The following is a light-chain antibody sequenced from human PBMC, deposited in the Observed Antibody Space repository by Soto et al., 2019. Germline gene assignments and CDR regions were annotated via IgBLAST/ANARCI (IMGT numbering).Light chain of an antibody. CDR3: QQYGSSSWT. Sequence: EIVLTQSPGTLSLSPGKRSTLSCRASQIISSSYLAWYQQRPGQAPRLLIYGASSRATGIPDRFSGSGSGTEFTLTISRLEPEDFAVYYCQQYGSSSWTFGQGTTVDIK. V-gene: IGKV3-20*01. CDR1: QIISSSY. CDR2: GAS. J-gene: IGKJ1*01.